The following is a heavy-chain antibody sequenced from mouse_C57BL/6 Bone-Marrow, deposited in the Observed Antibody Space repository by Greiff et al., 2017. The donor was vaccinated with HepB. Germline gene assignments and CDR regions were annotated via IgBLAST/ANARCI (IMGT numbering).Heavy chain of an antibody. J-gene: IGHJ1*03. CDR3: AREGTTVVARYFDV. V-gene: IGHV3-6*01. CDR1: GYSITSGYY. Sequence: VQLKESGPGLVKPSQSLSLTCSVTGYSITSGYYWNWIRQFPGNKLEWMGYISYDGSNNYNPSRKNRISITRDTSKNQFYLKLNSVTTEDTATYYCAREGTTVVARYFDVWGTGTTVTVSS. D-gene: IGHD1-1*01. CDR2: ISYDGSN.